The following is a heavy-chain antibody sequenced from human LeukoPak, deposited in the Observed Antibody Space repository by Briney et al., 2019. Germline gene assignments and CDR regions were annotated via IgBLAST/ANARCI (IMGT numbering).Heavy chain of an antibody. D-gene: IGHD3-9*01. Sequence: SQTLSLTCAISGDSVSSNSAAWNWIRQSPSRGLEWLGRTYYRSKWYNDYAVSVKSRITINPDTSKNQFSLQLNFVTPEDTAVYYCAREGDDILTGLGGMDVWGQGTTVTVSS. CDR3: AREGDDILTGLGGMDV. V-gene: IGHV6-1*01. CDR1: GDSVSSNSAA. CDR2: TYYRSKWYN. J-gene: IGHJ6*02.